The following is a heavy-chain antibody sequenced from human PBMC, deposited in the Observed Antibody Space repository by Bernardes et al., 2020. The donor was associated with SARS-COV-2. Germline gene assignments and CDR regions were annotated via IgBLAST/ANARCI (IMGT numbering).Heavy chain of an antibody. Sequence: GWSLRLSCAASGFTFSSYWMSWVRQAPGKGLEWVANIKQDGSEKYYVDSVKGRFTISRDNAKNSLYLQMNSLRAEDTAVYYCAREIRYCSSTSCYTYYYGMDVWGQGTTVTVSS. J-gene: IGHJ6*02. V-gene: IGHV3-7*01. D-gene: IGHD2-2*02. CDR1: GFTFSSYW. CDR3: AREIRYCSSTSCYTYYYGMDV. CDR2: IKQDGSEK.